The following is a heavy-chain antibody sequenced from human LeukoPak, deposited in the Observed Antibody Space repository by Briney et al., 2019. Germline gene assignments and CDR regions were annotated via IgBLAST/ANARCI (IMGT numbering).Heavy chain of an antibody. D-gene: IGHD3-9*01. V-gene: IGHV3-43*02. CDR3: AKGAFGYDILTGGYYYMDV. CDR1: GFTFDDYA. CDR2: ISGDGGST. Sequence: PGGSLRLSCAASGFTFDDYATHWVRQAPGKGLEWVSLISGDGGSTYYADSVKGRFTISRDNSKNSLYLQMNSLRTEDTALYYCAKGAFGYDILTGGYYYMDVWGKGTTVTVSS. J-gene: IGHJ6*03.